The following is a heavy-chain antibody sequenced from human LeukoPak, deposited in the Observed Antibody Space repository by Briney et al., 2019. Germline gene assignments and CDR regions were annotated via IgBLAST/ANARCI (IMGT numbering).Heavy chain of an antibody. CDR2: IYYSGST. V-gene: IGHV4-59*12. CDR1: GGSISSYY. D-gene: IGHD1-7*01. CDR3: ARDNPGTTYYYYYMDV. J-gene: IGHJ6*03. Sequence: SETLSLTCTVSGGSISSYYWSWIRQPPGKGLEWIGYIYYSGSTNYNPSLKSRVTISVDTSKNQFSLKLSSVTAADTAVYYCARDNPGTTYYYYYMDVWGKGTTVTVSS.